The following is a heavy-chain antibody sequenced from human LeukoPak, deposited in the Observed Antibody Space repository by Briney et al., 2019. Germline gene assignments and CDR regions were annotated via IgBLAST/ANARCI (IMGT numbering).Heavy chain of an antibody. D-gene: IGHD2-2*02. CDR2: ISAYKGDT. V-gene: IGHV1-18*01. Sequence: ASVKVSCKASGYTFTDYGLSCVRQAPGQGLEWRGWISAYKGDTSYAQKFQGRVTMNIDAATSTAHMELRSLGSEDTAVYYCARGSGDSVLVPPAIRRRGFHWFDPWGQGTLVTVSS. CDR1: GYTFTDYG. J-gene: IGHJ5*02. CDR3: ARGSGDSVLVPPAIRRRGFHWFDP.